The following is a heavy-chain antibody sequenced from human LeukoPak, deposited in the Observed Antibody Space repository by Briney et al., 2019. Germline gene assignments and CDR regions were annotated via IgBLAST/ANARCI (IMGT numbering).Heavy chain of an antibody. Sequence: SETLSLTCTVPGGSVNSDSYHWSWIRQPPGKGLEWIGYIHYSGSTIQKPSLKSRVTISVDTSRNQFSLKLTSVTAADTAVYYCARDAGDYLDYWGQGTLVTVSS. J-gene: IGHJ4*02. CDR3: ARDAGDYLDY. CDR2: IHYSGST. V-gene: IGHV4-61*01. D-gene: IGHD1-26*01. CDR1: GGSVNSDSYH.